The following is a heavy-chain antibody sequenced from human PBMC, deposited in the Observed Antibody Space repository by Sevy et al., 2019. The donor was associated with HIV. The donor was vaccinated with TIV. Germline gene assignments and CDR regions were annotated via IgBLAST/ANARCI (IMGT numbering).Heavy chain of an antibody. CDR2: IYYSGNT. CDR1: GGSISSCGYY. CDR3: ASGGNYGMDV. J-gene: IGHJ6*02. D-gene: IGHD1-26*01. Sequence: SETLSLTCTVSGGSISSCGYYWNWLRQHPETGLEWIGYIYYSGNTYYHPSLKSRVSITIDTSKNQFSLRLSSLTAADTAVYYCASGGNYGMDVWGQGTTVTVSS. V-gene: IGHV4-31*03.